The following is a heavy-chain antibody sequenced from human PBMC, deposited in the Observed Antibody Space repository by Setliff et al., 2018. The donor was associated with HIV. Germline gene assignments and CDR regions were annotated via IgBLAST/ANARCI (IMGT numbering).Heavy chain of an antibody. CDR3: ARGSSSITIFGVVTPRDAFDI. J-gene: IGHJ3*02. CDR2: ISAYNGNT. D-gene: IGHD3-3*01. V-gene: IGHV1-18*01. CDR1: GYTFTSYG. Sequence: ASVKVSCKASGYTFTSYGISWVRQAPGQGLEWMGWISAYNGNTNYARKLQGRVTMTTDTSTSTAYMELRSLRSDDTAVYYCARGSSSITIFGVVTPRDAFDIWGQGTMVTVSS.